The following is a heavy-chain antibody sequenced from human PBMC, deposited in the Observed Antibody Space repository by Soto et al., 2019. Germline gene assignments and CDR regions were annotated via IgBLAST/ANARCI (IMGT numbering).Heavy chain of an antibody. CDR3: ARDDYGDYLGGY. D-gene: IGHD4-17*01. J-gene: IGHJ4*02. Sequence: QVQLVESGGGVVQPGRSLRLSCAASGFTFSSYGMHWVRQAPGKGLEWVAVIWYDGSNKYYADSVKGRFTISRDNSKNTLYLQMNSLSAEDTAVYFCARDDYGDYLGGYWGQGTLVTVSS. CDR2: IWYDGSNK. V-gene: IGHV3-33*01. CDR1: GFTFSSYG.